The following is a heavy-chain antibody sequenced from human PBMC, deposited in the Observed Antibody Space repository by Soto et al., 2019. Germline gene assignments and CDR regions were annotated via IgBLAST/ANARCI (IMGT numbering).Heavy chain of an antibody. CDR1: GFTFSSCN. CDR2: LSSRSNHI. Sequence: LRLSCAGSGFTFSSCNMNWVRQAPGKGLEWVSSLSSRSNHIFHADSVKGRFTISRDNAKNSLYLQMNSLKAEDTAVYYCAKDRGLSSPVSGGMAVWGQGTTVTVSS. CDR3: AKDRGLSSPVSGGMAV. J-gene: IGHJ6*02. D-gene: IGHD3-10*01. V-gene: IGHV3-21*01.